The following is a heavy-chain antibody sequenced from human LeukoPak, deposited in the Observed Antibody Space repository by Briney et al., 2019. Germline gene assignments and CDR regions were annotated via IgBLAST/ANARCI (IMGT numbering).Heavy chain of an antibody. D-gene: IGHD2-15*01. V-gene: IGHV1-2*02. Sequence: ASVKVSCKASGYTFSDYYIHWVRQAPGQGLEWMGRINPNNGRTDYAQKFQDRVTMTRDTSISTAYMELSRLKSDDTAVYYCAREGCIGGTCYSPPYWGQGTLVTVSS. CDR3: AREGCIGGTCYSPPY. CDR1: GYTFSDYY. J-gene: IGHJ4*02. CDR2: INPNNGRT.